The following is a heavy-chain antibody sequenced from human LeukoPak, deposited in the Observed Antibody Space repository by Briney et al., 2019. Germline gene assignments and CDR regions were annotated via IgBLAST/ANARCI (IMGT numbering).Heavy chain of an antibody. CDR2: IYHSGST. CDR3: ARDGPVLGVWGWRKRGFDY. D-gene: IGHD3-16*01. J-gene: IGHJ4*02. CDR1: GGSISSYY. Sequence: SETLSLTCTVSGGSISSYYWSWIRQPPGKGLEWIGYIYHSGSTYYNPSLKSRVTISVGTSKNQFSLKLSSVTAADTAVYYCARDGPVLGVWGWRKRGFDYWGQGTLVTVSS. V-gene: IGHV4-59*12.